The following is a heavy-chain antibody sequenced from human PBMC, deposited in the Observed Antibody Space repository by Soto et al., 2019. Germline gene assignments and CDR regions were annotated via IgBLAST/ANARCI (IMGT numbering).Heavy chain of an antibody. V-gene: IGHV3-23*01. CDR1: GFTFSSCA. D-gene: IGHD2-21*02. CDR3: AKEGINRRTDFDH. Sequence: EVQLLESGGGLVQPGGSLRLSCAASGFTFSSCAMSWVRQAPGRGLEWVSGIGESGRDSYYTDSVKGRFTISRDNYKNTLYLQMNSLGAEDTAVYYCAKEGINRRTDFDHWGQGILVTVSS. J-gene: IGHJ4*02. CDR2: IGESGRDS.